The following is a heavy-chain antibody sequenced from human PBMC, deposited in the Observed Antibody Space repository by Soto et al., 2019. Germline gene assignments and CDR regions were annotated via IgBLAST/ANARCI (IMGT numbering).Heavy chain of an antibody. D-gene: IGHD3-22*01. Sequence: QVQLVESGGGLVKTGGSLRIVCEASGFTFSDYYMSWVRRAPGKGLEWVSYISSSGNIIYYAESVKGRFTISRDNAKNSVYLQMNSLRAEDAALYFCAKMSSENYYDPVFSWGQGTLVTVSS. V-gene: IGHV3-11*01. CDR1: GFTFSDYY. CDR3: AKMSSENYYDPVFS. CDR2: ISSSGNII. J-gene: IGHJ4*02.